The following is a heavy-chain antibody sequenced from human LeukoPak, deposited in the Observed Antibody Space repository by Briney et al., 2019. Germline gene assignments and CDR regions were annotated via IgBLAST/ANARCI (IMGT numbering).Heavy chain of an antibody. CDR3: ARHNPGIAAALDY. V-gene: IGHV4-30-4*01. D-gene: IGHD6-13*01. CDR1: GGSISSGDYY. J-gene: IGHJ4*02. Sequence: PSETLSLTCTVSGGSISSGDYYWSWIRQPPGKGLEWIGYIYYSGSTYYNPSLKSRVTISVDTSKNQFSLKLSSVTAADTAVYYCARHNPGIAAALDYWGQGTLVTVSS. CDR2: IYYSGST.